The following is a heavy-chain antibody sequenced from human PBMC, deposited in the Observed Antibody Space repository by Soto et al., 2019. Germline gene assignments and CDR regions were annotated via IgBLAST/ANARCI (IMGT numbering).Heavy chain of an antibody. Sequence: GGSLRLSCAASGFTFSSYGMHWVRQAPGKGLEWVAVIWYDGSNKYYADSVKGRFTISRDNSKNTLYLQMNSLRAEDTAVYYCARDHGSVWNDFDGGFDYWGQGTLVTVSS. CDR3: ARDHGSVWNDFDGGFDY. D-gene: IGHD1-1*01. CDR2: IWYDGSNK. V-gene: IGHV3-33*01. J-gene: IGHJ4*02. CDR1: GFTFSSYG.